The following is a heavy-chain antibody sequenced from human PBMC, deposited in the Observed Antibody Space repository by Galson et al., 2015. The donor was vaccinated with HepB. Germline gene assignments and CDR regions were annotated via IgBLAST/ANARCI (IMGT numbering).Heavy chain of an antibody. D-gene: IGHD7-27*01. CDR2: ISSSSSYI. CDR3: ARDPPLGTPFDY. J-gene: IGHJ4*02. V-gene: IGHV3-21*06. CDR1: GFIFNNYN. Sequence: SLRLSCAASGFIFNNYNMNWVRQAPGKGLEWVSSISSSSSYIYYADSVKGRFTIPRDNAKNSLYLQMNSLRAEDTAVYYCARDPPLGTPFDYWGQGTLVTVSS.